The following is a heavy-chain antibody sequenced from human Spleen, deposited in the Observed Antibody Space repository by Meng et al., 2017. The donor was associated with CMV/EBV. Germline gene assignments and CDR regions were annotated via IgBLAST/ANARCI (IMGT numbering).Heavy chain of an antibody. V-gene: IGHV4-39*07. J-gene: IGHJ3*02. CDR3: ARPRLIAARLREPDVFDI. Sequence: GSLRLSCTVSGGSISSSTYYWSWIRQPPGKGLEWIGNIYYSGSTYYTPSLRSRVTISVDTSKNHFSLKLNSVTAADTAVYYCARPRLIAARLREPDVFDIWGQGTMGTVSS. CDR1: GGSISSSTYY. CDR2: IYYSGST. D-gene: IGHD6-6*01.